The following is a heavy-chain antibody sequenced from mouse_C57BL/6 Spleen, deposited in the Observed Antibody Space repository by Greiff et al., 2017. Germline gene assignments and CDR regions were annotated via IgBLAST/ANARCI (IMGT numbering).Heavy chain of an antibody. Sequence: DVHLVESGGGLVKPGGSLKLSCAASGFTFSSYAMSWVRQTPEKRLEWVATISDGGSYTYYPDNVKGRFTISRDNAKNNRYLQMSHLKSEDTAMYYCASTYDYDAAYWGQGTLVTVSA. V-gene: IGHV5-4*01. J-gene: IGHJ3*01. CDR2: ISDGGSYT. CDR3: ASTYDYDAAY. D-gene: IGHD2-4*01. CDR1: GFTFSSYA.